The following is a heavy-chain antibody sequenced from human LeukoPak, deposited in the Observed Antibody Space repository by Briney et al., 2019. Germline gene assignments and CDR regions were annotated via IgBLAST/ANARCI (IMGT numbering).Heavy chain of an antibody. J-gene: IGHJ5*02. D-gene: IGHD2-2*01. V-gene: IGHV1-69*04. Sequence: ASVKVSCKASGGTFSSYAISWVRQAPGQGLEWMGRIIPILGIANYAQKFQGRVTITADKSTSTAYMELSSLRSEDTAVYYCARVVTHTYCSSTSCQHGGNWFDPWGQGTLVTVSS. CDR3: ARVVTHTYCSSTSCQHGGNWFDP. CDR2: IIPILGIA. CDR1: GGTFSSYA.